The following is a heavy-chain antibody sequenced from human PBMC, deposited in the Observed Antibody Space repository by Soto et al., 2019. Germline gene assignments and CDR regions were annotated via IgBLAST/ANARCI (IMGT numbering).Heavy chain of an antibody. CDR3: ASLWFGELPREGSAYNWFDP. V-gene: IGHV4-34*01. Sequence: PSETLSLTCAVYGGSFSGYYWSWIRQPPGKGLEWIGEINHSGSTNYNPSLKSRVTISVDTSKNQFSLKLSSVTAADTAVYYCASLWFGELPREGSAYNWFDPWGQGTLVTVSS. CDR2: INHSGST. CDR1: GGSFSGYY. J-gene: IGHJ5*02. D-gene: IGHD3-10*01.